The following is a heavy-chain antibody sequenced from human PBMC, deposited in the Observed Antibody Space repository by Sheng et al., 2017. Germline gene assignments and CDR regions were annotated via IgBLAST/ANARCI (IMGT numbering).Heavy chain of an antibody. CDR1: GDSIMSDGYY. Sequence: QLQLQESGPGLVKPSETLSLTCTVSGDSIMSDGYYWAWIRQPPGNGLEWIGSIYYSGITYYNPSLKSRVSVSVDTSKNQFSLRLTSVTAADTAIHYCARCQNIVPGGFDPVGREPGHRLL. CDR3: ARCQNIVPGGFDP. D-gene: IGHD3-16*02. V-gene: IGHV4-39*07. CDR2: IYYSGIT. J-gene: IGHJ5*02.